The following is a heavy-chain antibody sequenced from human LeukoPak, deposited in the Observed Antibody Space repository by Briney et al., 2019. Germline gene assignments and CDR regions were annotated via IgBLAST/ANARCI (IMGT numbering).Heavy chain of an antibody. J-gene: IGHJ6*03. D-gene: IGHD2-2*01. CDR1: GFTITNHW. CDR2: LSSEGRRT. Sequence: PGGSLRLSCAASGFTITNHWMHWVRQAPGKGLVWVSRLSSEGRRTDYAASVKGRFTISRDNAKNTLFLQMNSLSPDDTAVYSCVRDVEVVPATMGAYYYYYMDVWGKGTTVTVSS. CDR3: VRDVEVVPATMGAYYYYYMDV. V-gene: IGHV3-74*01.